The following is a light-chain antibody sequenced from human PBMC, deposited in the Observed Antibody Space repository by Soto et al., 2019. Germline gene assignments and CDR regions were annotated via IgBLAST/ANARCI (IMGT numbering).Light chain of an antibody. CDR3: SSYAGRNIVL. J-gene: IGLJ2*01. Sequence: QSALTQPPSASGSPGQSVTIACTGTSSDVGGYKYVSWYQQHPGKATKLMIYEVNKRPSGVPDRFSGSKSGHTASLTVSGLQADDEADYFCSSYAGRNIVLFGGGTQLTVL. V-gene: IGLV2-8*01. CDR2: EVN. CDR1: SSDVGGYKY.